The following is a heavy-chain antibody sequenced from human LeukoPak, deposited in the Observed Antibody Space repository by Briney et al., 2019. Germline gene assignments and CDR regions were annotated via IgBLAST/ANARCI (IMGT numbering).Heavy chain of an antibody. J-gene: IGHJ4*02. D-gene: IGHD1-14*01. V-gene: IGHV3-66*01. Sequence: PGESLRLSCAAPGLIVSRNYMTWVRQAPGKGLEWLSVIYSDGSTHYADSVKGRFIISRDNSKNTLYLQMNTLRAEDTAVYYCARVTPPTDWGQGTRVTVSS. CDR3: ARVTPPTD. CDR2: IYSDGST. CDR1: GLIVSRNY.